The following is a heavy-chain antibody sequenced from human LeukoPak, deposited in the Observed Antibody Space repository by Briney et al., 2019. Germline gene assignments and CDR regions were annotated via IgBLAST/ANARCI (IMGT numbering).Heavy chain of an antibody. CDR3: AREGVGEWLQSPFDY. D-gene: IGHD5-24*01. J-gene: IGHJ4*02. V-gene: IGHV4-39*07. CDR1: GGSISSSSYY. Sequence: SETLSLTCTVSGGSISSSSYYWGWIRQPPGKGLEWIGSMYYSGSAYYNPSLKSRVTISVDTSKNQFSLKLSSVTAADTAVYYCAREGVGEWLQSPFDYWGQGTLVTVSS. CDR2: MYYSGSA.